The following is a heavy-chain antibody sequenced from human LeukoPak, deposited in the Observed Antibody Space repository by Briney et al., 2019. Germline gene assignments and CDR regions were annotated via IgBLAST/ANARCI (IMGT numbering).Heavy chain of an antibody. D-gene: IGHD6-19*01. CDR2: ISSSGNTI. V-gene: IGHV3-48*04. Sequence: GGSLRLSCAASGFTFSSYWMHWVRQAPGKGLEWVSYISSSGNTIYYADSVKGRFTISRDNTKNSLYLQMNSLRADDTAVFYCVRVAIAEALGYYAMDVWGQGTTVTVSS. CDR3: VRVAIAEALGYYAMDV. J-gene: IGHJ6*02. CDR1: GFTFSSYW.